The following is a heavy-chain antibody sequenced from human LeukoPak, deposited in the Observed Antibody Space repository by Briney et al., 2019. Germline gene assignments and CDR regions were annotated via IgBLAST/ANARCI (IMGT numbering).Heavy chain of an antibody. J-gene: IGHJ4*02. D-gene: IGHD6-6*01. CDR1: GFAFSSYA. V-gene: IGHV3-23*01. CDR2: ITASGGTT. CDR3: ARKGSSSGGANFDF. Sequence: GSLRLSCAASGFAFSSYAMSWVRQAPGKGLEWVSGITASGGTTIYADSVKGRFTIPRDNSKNTVYLQLNSLRVDDAAVYYCARKGSSSGGANFDFWGQGTLVTVSS.